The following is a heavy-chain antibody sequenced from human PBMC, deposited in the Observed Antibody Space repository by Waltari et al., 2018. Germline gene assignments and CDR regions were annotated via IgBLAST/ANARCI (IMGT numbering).Heavy chain of an antibody. J-gene: IGHJ4*02. D-gene: IGHD6-6*01. CDR2: IHHSGIT. V-gene: IGHV4-38-2*01. CDR3: GRLEGQLVEY. Sequence: QVQLQESGPGLVKPSAPLSLTCVVSGYSISSGFYWGWIRQPPGKGLEWIASIHHSGITHYNPSLQSRVIISVDTSKNQFSLKLNSVTATDTAVYYCGRLEGQLVEYWGQGTLVTVSS. CDR1: GYSISSGFY.